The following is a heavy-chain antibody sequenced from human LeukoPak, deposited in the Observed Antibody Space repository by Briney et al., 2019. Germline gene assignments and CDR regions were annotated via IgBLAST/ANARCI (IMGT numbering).Heavy chain of an antibody. Sequence: GGSLRLSCVASGFTFSHYSMNWVRQAPGKGLGWVSYIISGSNSIYYADSVKGRFTISRDNAKNSLYLQMNSLRAEDTAVYYCAREYEEGGLSYHYDSSGYFDYWGQGTLVTVSS. V-gene: IGHV3-48*01. CDR2: IISGSNSI. CDR3: AREYEEGGLSYHYDSSGYFDY. D-gene: IGHD3-22*01. J-gene: IGHJ4*02. CDR1: GFTFSHYS.